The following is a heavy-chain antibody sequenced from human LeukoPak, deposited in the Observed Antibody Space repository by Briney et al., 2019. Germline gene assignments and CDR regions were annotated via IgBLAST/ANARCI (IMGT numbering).Heavy chain of an antibody. CDR2: ISWNSGSI. V-gene: IGHV3-9*01. J-gene: IGHJ3*02. Sequence: GGSLRLSCAASGFTFDDYAMHWVRQAPGKGLEWVSGISWNSGSIGYADSVKGRFTISRDNAKNSLYLQMNSLRAEDTALYYCAFLSTVVTPWASDDAFDIWGQGTMVTVSS. CDR3: AFLSTVVTPWASDDAFDI. D-gene: IGHD4-23*01. CDR1: GFTFDDYA.